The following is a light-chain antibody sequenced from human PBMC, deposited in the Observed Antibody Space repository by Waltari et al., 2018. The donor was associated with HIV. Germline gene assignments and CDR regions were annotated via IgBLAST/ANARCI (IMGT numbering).Light chain of an antibody. Sequence: QSALTQPRSVSGSPGQSVTISCTGTSSDVGGYNYVSWYQHHPGKAPKLLIYDVNKRPSGVPDRFSASKSDNTASLTISGLQAEDEAEYFCCSHAGSIRQYVLGSGTQVTVL. J-gene: IGLJ1*01. CDR3: CSHAGSIRQYV. CDR1: SSDVGGYNY. V-gene: IGLV2-11*01. CDR2: DVN.